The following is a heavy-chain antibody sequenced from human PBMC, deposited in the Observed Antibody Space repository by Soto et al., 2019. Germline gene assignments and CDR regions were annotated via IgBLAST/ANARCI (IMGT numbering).Heavy chain of an antibody. J-gene: IGHJ4*02. CDR1: GFTFSSYG. CDR2: ISYDGSNK. Sequence: QVQLVESGGGVVQPGRSLRLSCAASGFTFSSYGMHWVRQAPGKGLEWVAVISYDGSNKYYADSVKGRFTISRDNSKNTLYLQMNSLRAEDTAVYYCAKDQGCSGGSCYPWYFDYWGQGTLVTVSP. CDR3: AKDQGCSGGSCYPWYFDY. D-gene: IGHD2-15*01. V-gene: IGHV3-30*18.